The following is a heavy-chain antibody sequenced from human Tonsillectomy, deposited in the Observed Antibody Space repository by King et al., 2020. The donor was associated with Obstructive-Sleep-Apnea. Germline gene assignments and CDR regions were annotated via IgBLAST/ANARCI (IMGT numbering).Heavy chain of an antibody. CDR2: TKRDGSEK. D-gene: IGHD4-17*01. CDR1: GFTCSTYW. J-gene: IGHJ4*02. V-gene: IGHV3-7*01. CDR3: VGWGAVTP. Sequence: VQLVESGGGLVQPGGSLRLSCAASGFTCSTYWMSWVRQAPGKGLEWVAHTKRDGSEKFYVDFVKGRFTISRDNANNSLYLQMHSLRAEDTAVYFCVGWGAVTPWGQGTLVTVSS.